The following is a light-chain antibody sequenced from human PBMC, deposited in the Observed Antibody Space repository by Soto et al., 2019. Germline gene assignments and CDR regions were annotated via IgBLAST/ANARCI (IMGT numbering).Light chain of an antibody. CDR2: ATS. V-gene: IGKV3-20*01. Sequence: EIVLTQSPGTLSLSSGERATLSCRASQSVSSSYLAWYQQKPGQAPRLLVYATSSRATGIPDRFSRSGSGTDFTLTISILEPEDFAVYYCQQYGSSSFTFGQGTKLEIK. J-gene: IGKJ2*01. CDR1: QSVSSSY. CDR3: QQYGSSSFT.